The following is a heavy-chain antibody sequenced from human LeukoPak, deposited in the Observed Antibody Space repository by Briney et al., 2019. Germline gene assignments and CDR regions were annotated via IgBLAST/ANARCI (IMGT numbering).Heavy chain of an antibody. V-gene: IGHV4-39*01. Sequence: PSETLSLTCTVSGGSISSSSYYWGWIRQPPGKGLEWIGSIYYSGSTYYNPSLKSRVTISVDTSKNQFSLKLSSVTAADTAVYYCARHRKLSGYVARDNWFDPWGQGTLVTVSS. D-gene: IGHD3-22*01. CDR1: GGSISSSSYY. CDR3: ARHRKLSGYVARDNWFDP. J-gene: IGHJ5*02. CDR2: IYYSGST.